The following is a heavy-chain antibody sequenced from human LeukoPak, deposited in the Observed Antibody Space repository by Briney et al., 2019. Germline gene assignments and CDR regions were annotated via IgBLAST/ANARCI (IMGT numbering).Heavy chain of an antibody. J-gene: IGHJ4*02. CDR2: IKQDGSEK. D-gene: IGHD3-10*01. V-gene: IGHV3-7*01. CDR3: ARDHVIKQAPPGY. CDR1: GFTFSSYW. Sequence: PGGSLRLSCAASGFTFSSYWMSWVRQAPGKGLEWVANIKQDGSEKYYVDSVKGRFTISRDNSKNTVYLQMNSLRAEDTAVYYCARDHVIKQAPPGYWGQGTLVTVSS.